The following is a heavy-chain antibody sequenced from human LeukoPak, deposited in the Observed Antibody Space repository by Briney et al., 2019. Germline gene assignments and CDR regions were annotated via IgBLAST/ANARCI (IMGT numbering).Heavy chain of an antibody. D-gene: IGHD3-10*01. Sequence: SETLSLTCTVSGGSISSSSYYWGWIRQPPGKGLEWIGSIYYSGSTYYNPSLKSRVTISVDTPKNRFSLKLSSVTAADTAVYYCARDQPRYYYFDHWGQGTLVTVSS. CDR3: ARDQPRYYYFDH. CDR2: IYYSGST. J-gene: IGHJ4*02. V-gene: IGHV4-39*07. CDR1: GGSISSSSYY.